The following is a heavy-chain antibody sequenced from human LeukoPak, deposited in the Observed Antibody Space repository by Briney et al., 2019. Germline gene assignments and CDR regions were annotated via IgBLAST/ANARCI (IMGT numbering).Heavy chain of an antibody. CDR2: IYHSGGT. CDR3: ARQYCSSTSCPFGY. V-gene: IGHV4-38-2*01. Sequence: PSETLSLTCAVSGYSISSGYYWGWIRQPPGKGLEWIGSIYHSGGTYYNPSLKSRVTISVDTSKNQFSLKLSSVTAADTAVYYCARQYCSSTSCPFGYWGQGTLVTVSS. J-gene: IGHJ4*02. D-gene: IGHD2-2*01. CDR1: GYSISSGYY.